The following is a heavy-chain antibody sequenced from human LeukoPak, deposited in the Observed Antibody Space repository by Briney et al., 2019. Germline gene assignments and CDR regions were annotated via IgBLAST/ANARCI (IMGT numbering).Heavy chain of an antibody. V-gene: IGHV3-23*01. CDR2: ISDRGGST. CDR1: GFTFSSYA. J-gene: IGHJ4*02. CDR3: AKLYCSGGTCYWPDY. D-gene: IGHD2-15*01. Sequence: GGSLRLSCAASGFTFSSYAMSWVRQAPGKGLEWVSTISDRGGSTYYADSVKGRLTISRANSKNTLYLQMNRLRAEDTALYYCAKLYCSGGTCYWPDYWGRGTLVTVSS.